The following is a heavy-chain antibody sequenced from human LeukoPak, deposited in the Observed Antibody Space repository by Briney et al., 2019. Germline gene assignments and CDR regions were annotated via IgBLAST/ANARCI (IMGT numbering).Heavy chain of an antibody. D-gene: IGHD6-19*01. CDR2: IYCSGST. Sequence: SETLSLTCTASGGSMSPYHWGWIRQPPGKGLEWTGYIYCSGSTNYNPSLNSRVTISVDTSKNQFSLRLSSVTAADTAIYYCARAVSGRFDYWGQGTLVTVSS. CDR3: ARAVSGRFDY. V-gene: IGHV4-59*08. J-gene: IGHJ4*02. CDR1: GGSMSPYH.